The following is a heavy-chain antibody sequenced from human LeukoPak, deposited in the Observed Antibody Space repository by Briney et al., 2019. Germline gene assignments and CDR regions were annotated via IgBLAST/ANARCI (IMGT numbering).Heavy chain of an antibody. Sequence: GSLRLSCAASGFTFSSYAMHWVRQAPGKGLEWVAVISYDGSNKYYADSVKGRFTISRDNSKNTLYLQMNSLRAEDTAVYYCARDEAAAGTVDYWGQGTLVTVSS. J-gene: IGHJ4*02. CDR2: ISYDGSNK. V-gene: IGHV3-30*04. CDR1: GFTFSSYA. D-gene: IGHD6-13*01. CDR3: ARDEAAAGTVDY.